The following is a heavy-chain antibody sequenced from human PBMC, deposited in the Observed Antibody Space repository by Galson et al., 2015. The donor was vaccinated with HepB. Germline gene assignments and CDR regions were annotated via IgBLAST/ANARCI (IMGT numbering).Heavy chain of an antibody. Sequence: SLRLSCAASGFTFSSYSMNWVRQAPGKGLEWVSYISSSSSTIYYADSVKGRFTISRDNAKNSLYLQMNSLRDEDTAVYYCARDSSRTDDYYYYYYGMDVWGQGTTVTVSS. CDR2: ISSSSSTI. CDR1: GFTFSSYS. V-gene: IGHV3-48*02. J-gene: IGHJ6*02. CDR3: ARDSSRTDDYYYYYYGMDV. D-gene: IGHD6-13*01.